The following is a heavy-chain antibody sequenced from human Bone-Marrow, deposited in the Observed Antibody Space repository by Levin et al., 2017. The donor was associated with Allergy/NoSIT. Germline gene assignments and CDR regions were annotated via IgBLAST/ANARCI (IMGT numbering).Heavy chain of an antibody. V-gene: IGHV1-24*01. CDR2: SNPEDGET. Sequence: GESLKISCKVSGHTLSDLLIHWVRQAPGKGLEWMGGSNPEDGETGYPQIFQGRVTVSEDTSKDTAYLELSSLRSEDTAVYYCAVLALRGGFYFDFWGQGTLVTVSS. CDR3: AVLALRGGFYFDF. D-gene: IGHD3-16*01. J-gene: IGHJ4*02. CDR1: GHTLSDLL.